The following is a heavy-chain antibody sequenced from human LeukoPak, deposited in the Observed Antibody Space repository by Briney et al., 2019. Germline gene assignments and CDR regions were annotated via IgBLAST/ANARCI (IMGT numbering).Heavy chain of an antibody. CDR1: GFTFSSYG. D-gene: IGHD7-27*01. CDR3: AREPNWGSPFRYYYYMDV. V-gene: IGHV3-30*02. J-gene: IGHJ6*03. CDR2: IRYDGSNQ. Sequence: GGSLRLSCAASGFTFSSYGMHWVRQAPGKGLEWVSFIRYDGSNQYYAESVRGRFTISRDNAKNSLYLQMNSLRAEDTAVYYCAREPNWGSPFRYYYYMDVWGKGTTVTVSS.